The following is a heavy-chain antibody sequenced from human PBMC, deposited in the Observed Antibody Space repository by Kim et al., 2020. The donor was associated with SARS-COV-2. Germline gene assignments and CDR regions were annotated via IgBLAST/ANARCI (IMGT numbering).Heavy chain of an antibody. CDR3: AASSSFYRNYFDY. CDR1: GFTFSNYA. J-gene: IGHJ4*02. Sequence: GGSLRLSCADSGFTFSNYAMRWVRQAPGKGLEWVSTIGVTTHYADSVRGRFTISRDNSKNTLYLQMNSLRAEDTAVYYCAASSSFYRNYFDYWGQGTLVIVSS. CDR2: IGVTT. V-gene: IGHV3-23*01. D-gene: IGHD3-22*01.